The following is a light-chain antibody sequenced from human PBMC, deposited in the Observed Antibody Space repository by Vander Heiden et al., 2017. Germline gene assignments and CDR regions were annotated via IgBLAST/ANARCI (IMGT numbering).Light chain of an antibody. CDR1: SSNIGSTY. Sequence: QSVFTQPPPVSAAPGQKVTTSCSGSSSNIGSTYVSWYQQLPGTAPKLLIYDNNKRPSGIPDRFSGSKSGTSATLGITGVQTGDEADYYCGTWDTSLSVVVFGGGTKLTVL. J-gene: IGLJ2*01. V-gene: IGLV1-51*01. CDR3: GTWDTSLSVVV. CDR2: DNN.